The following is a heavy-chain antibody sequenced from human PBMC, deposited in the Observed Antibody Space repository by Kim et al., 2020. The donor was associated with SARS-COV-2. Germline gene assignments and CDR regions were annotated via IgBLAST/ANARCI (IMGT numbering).Heavy chain of an antibody. J-gene: IGHJ4*02. D-gene: IGHD3-22*01. CDR3: ARAAMLRYDSSGYPPYFDY. CDR1: GGSFSGYY. Sequence: SETLSLTCAVYGGSFSGYYWSWIRQPPGKGLEWIGEINHSGSTNYNPSLKSRVTISVDTSKNQFSLKLSSVTAADTAVYYCARAAMLRYDSSGYPPYFDYGGQGTLVTVSS. V-gene: IGHV4-34*01. CDR2: INHSGST.